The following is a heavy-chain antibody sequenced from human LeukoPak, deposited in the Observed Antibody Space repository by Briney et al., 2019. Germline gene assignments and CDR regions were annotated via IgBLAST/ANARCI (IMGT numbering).Heavy chain of an antibody. CDR2: ISGYNANT. CDR1: GYTFTSHG. Sequence: ASVKVSCKTSGYTFTSHGISWVRQAPGQGLEWMGWISGYNANTNYGQKFQGRVTMTIDTSTTTVYMELRSLRSDDTAVYYCARPRVAGSFDYWGQGTLVTVS. J-gene: IGHJ4*02. D-gene: IGHD6-19*01. V-gene: IGHV1-18*01. CDR3: ARPRVAGSFDY.